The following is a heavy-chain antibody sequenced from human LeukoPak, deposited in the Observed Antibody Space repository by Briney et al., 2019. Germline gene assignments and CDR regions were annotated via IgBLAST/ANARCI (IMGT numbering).Heavy chain of an antibody. CDR2: INPSGGST. Sequence: ASVKVSCKASGYTFTDYGISWVRQAPGQGLEWMGIINPSGGSTSYAQKFQGRVTMTRDMSTSTVYMELSSLRSEDTAVYYCARDSIRRRFWSGSYYNSNGFDPWGQGTLVTVSS. V-gene: IGHV1-46*01. D-gene: IGHD3-10*01. J-gene: IGHJ5*02. CDR1: GYTFTDYG. CDR3: ARDSIRRRFWSGSYYNSNGFDP.